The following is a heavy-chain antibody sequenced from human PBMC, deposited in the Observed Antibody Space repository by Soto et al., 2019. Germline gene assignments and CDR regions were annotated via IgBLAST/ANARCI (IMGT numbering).Heavy chain of an antibody. CDR1: GFTFSSYA. V-gene: IGHV3-30-3*01. D-gene: IGHD3-16*01. CDR2: ISYDGSNK. J-gene: IGHJ4*02. Sequence: PGGSLRLSCAASGFTFSSYAMHWVRQAPGKGLEWVAVISYDGSNKYYADSVKGRFTISRDNSKNTLYLQMNSLRADDTAVYYCARVGLHWGQGTLVTVSS. CDR3: ARVGLH.